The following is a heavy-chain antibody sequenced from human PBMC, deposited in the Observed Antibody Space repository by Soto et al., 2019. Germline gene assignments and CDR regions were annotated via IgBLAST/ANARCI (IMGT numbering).Heavy chain of an antibody. CDR1: GFTFSSYA. Sequence: QVQLVESGGGVVQPGRSLRLSCAASGFTFSSYAMHWVRQAPGKGLEWVASISYDGSNKYYADSVKGRFTISRDNSKNTLYLQMNSMRAEDTAVYYCAREGPSHDGSGTYYYYGMDVWGQGTTVTVSS. D-gene: IGHD3-10*01. CDR2: ISYDGSNK. J-gene: IGHJ6*02. V-gene: IGHV3-30-3*01. CDR3: AREGPSHDGSGTYYYYGMDV.